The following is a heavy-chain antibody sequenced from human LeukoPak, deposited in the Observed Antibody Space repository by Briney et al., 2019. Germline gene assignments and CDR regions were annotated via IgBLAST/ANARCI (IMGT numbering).Heavy chain of an antibody. J-gene: IGHJ4*02. CDR2: IIPIFGTA. V-gene: IGHV1-69*06. CDR3: ATDPYGSLGY. CDR1: GGTFSSYA. D-gene: IGHD3-10*01. Sequence: ASVKVSCKASGGTFSSYAISWVRQAPGQGLQWMGGIIPIFGTANYAQKFQGRVTMTGDTSTDTAYMELSSLRSEDTAVYYCATDPYGSLGYWGQGTLVTVSS.